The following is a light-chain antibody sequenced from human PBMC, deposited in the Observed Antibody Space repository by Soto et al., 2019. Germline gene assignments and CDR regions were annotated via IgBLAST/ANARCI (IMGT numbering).Light chain of an antibody. CDR3: QRYNDYPLT. J-gene: IGKJ4*01. CDR2: KAS. Sequence: DIQMTQSPSTLSASVGDRVTITCRASQSISSWLAWYQQKPGKAPKLLVYKASSLQSGVPSRFSGSGSGKEFTLTISTLQPDDFATNSSQRYNDYPLTFGGGTRV. CDR1: QSISSW. V-gene: IGKV1-5*03.